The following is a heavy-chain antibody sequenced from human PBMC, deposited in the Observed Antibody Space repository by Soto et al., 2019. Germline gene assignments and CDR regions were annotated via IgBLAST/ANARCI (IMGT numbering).Heavy chain of an antibody. Sequence: QVQLVQSGAEMKKPGSSVKISCQSCGGTFNTYAMDWVRQAPGQGPEWMGDISPMFGAANYAPKFQGRVTITADESTGTSYMQLSSLTSEDTALYFCAREVQVHTPAFVYWGQGTLVTVSS. J-gene: IGHJ4*02. CDR3: AREVQVHTPAFVY. CDR1: GGTFNTYA. CDR2: ISPMFGAA. D-gene: IGHD3-10*01. V-gene: IGHV1-69*19.